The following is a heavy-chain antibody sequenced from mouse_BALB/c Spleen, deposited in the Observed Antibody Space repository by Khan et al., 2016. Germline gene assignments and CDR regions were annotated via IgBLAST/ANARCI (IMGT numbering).Heavy chain of an antibody. D-gene: IGHD2-4*01. V-gene: IGHV5-9-4*01. CDR2: ISSGGSYT. J-gene: IGHJ4*01. Sequence: EVELVESGGGLVKPGGSLKLSCAASGFTFSSYAMSWVRQSPEKRLEWVAEISSGGSYTYYPDTVTGRFTIYRDNAKHTLYLEMSSLRSEDTAIYYCATIYDYDEDYYAMDYWGQGTSVTVSS. CDR3: ATIYDYDEDYYAMDY. CDR1: GFTFSSYA.